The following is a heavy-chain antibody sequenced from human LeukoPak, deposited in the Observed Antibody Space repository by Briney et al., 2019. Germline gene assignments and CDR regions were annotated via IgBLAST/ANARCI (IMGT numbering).Heavy chain of an antibody. V-gene: IGHV4-61*02. CDR2: IYTSGST. D-gene: IGHD3-10*01. CDR1: GGSISSSSYY. CDR3: AREFSETYYYGSGSRGWFDP. J-gene: IGHJ5*02. Sequence: SETLSLTCTVSGGSISSSSYYWSWIRQPAGKGLEWIGRIYTSGSTNYNPSLKSRVTMSVDTSKNQFSLKLSSVTAADTAVYYCAREFSETYYYGSGSRGWFDPWGQGTLVTVSS.